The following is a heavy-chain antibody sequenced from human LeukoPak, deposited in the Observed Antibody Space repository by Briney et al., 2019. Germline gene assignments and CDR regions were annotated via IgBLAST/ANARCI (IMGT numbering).Heavy chain of an antibody. CDR1: GGSFSGYY. Sequence: PSETLSLTCAVYGGSFSGYYWSWLRQPPGKGLEWIGEINHSGSTNYNPSLTSRVTISVDTSKNQFSLKLSSVTAADTAVYYCARGERFLEWLSANDAFDIWGQGTMVTVSS. V-gene: IGHV4-34*01. CDR2: INHSGST. J-gene: IGHJ3*02. CDR3: ARGERFLEWLSANDAFDI. D-gene: IGHD3-3*01.